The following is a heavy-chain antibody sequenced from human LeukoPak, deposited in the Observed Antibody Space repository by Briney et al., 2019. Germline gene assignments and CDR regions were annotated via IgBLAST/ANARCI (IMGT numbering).Heavy chain of an antibody. V-gene: IGHV3-30*18. CDR3: AKDKMAYSTSSWDY. CDR2: ISYDGGTK. Sequence: GGSLRLSCAASGFAFSNYAMHWVRQAPGKGLEWLAVISYDGGTKYYADSVKGRFTISRDNSKNTLYLQMNSLRAEDTAVYYCAKDKMAYSTSSWDYWGQGTLVTVSS. CDR1: GFAFSNYA. D-gene: IGHD6-6*01. J-gene: IGHJ4*02.